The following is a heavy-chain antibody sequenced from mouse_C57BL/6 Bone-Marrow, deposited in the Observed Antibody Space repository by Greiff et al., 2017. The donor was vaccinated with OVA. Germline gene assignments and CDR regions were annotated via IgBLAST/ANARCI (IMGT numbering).Heavy chain of an antibody. J-gene: IGHJ3*01. CDR1: GYTFTDYY. CDR3: ARHLDY. V-gene: IGHV1-26*01. Sequence: EVQLQQSGPELVKPGASVKISCKASGYTFTDYYMNWVKQSHGKSLEWIGDINPNNGGTSYNQKFKGKATLTVDKSSSTAYMELRSLTSEDSAVYYCARHLDYWGQGTLVTVSA. CDR2: INPNNGGT.